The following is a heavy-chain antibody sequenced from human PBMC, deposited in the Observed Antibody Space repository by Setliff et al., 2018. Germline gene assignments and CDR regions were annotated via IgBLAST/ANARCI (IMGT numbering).Heavy chain of an antibody. D-gene: IGHD2-2*01. CDR1: GGSISRGGFF. Sequence: PSETLSLTCSVSGGSISRGGFFWGWHRQAPGKGLEWIGNIYDSGSSNYNPCLKSRVTISVDTSKNKISLKLNSVTAADTGVYYCASCRYQVPYNYWGQGTLVTVSS. CDR3: ASCRYQVPYNY. V-gene: IGHV4-39*01. CDR2: IYDSGSS. J-gene: IGHJ4*02.